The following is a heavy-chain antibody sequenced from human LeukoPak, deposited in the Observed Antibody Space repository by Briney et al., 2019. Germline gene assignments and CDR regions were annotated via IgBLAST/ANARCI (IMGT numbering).Heavy chain of an antibody. CDR3: ARQVHGYSGYVFDY. CDR1: GGSISGSSFY. CDR2: IYYSGST. Sequence: SETLSLTCTVSGGSISGSSFYWGWIRQSPGKGLEWIGSIYYSGSTYYNPSLKSRVTISVDTSKNQFSLKLSSVTAADTAVYYCARQVHGYSGYVFDYWGQGTLVTVSS. D-gene: IGHD5-12*01. J-gene: IGHJ4*02. V-gene: IGHV4-39*01.